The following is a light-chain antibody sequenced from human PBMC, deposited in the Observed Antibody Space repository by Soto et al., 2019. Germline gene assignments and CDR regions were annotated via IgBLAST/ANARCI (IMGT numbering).Light chain of an antibody. V-gene: IGKV3-20*01. Sequence: DIVLTQSPVTLSLSPWERATLSCRASQSVASSYLAWYQHQRGQAPRLLIYAASSRATGIPDRFSGTGSGTDFTLTISRLEPEDFALYYCQQYGSEPLTFGGGTKVDFK. J-gene: IGKJ4*01. CDR1: QSVASSY. CDR2: AAS. CDR3: QQYGSEPLT.